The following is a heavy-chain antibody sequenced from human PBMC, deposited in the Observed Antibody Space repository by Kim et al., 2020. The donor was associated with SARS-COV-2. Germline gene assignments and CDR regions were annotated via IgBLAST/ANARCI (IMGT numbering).Heavy chain of an antibody. CDR1: GYTFTSYY. Sequence: ASVKVSCKASGYTFTSYYMHWVRQAPGQGLEWMGIINPSGGSTSYAQKFQGRVTMTRDTSTSTVYMELSSLRSEDTAVYYCARSRITIFGENVGTPLDVWGKGTTVTVSS. J-gene: IGHJ6*04. V-gene: IGHV1-46*01. CDR2: INPSGGST. CDR3: ARSRITIFGENVGTPLDV. D-gene: IGHD3-3*01.